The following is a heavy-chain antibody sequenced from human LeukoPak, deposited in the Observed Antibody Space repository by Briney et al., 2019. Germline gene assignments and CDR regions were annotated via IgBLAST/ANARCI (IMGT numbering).Heavy chain of an antibody. Sequence: GGTLRLSCAASGFTFSSYAMSWVRQAPGKGLEWVSVISGSGGSTYSAESVKGRFTISRDNSKNTLYLQMNSLRVEDTAVYYCAKGPRASGWTYFDYWDQGTLVTVSS. CDR2: ISGSGGST. J-gene: IGHJ4*02. CDR3: AKGPRASGWTYFDY. CDR1: GFTFSSYA. V-gene: IGHV3-23*01. D-gene: IGHD6-19*01.